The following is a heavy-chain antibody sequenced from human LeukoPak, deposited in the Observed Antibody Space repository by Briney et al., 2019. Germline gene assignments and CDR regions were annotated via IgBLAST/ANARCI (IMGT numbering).Heavy chain of an antibody. CDR3: AREECSIGVCYPSGY. Sequence: ASVKVSCRASGYSFTSYGISWVRQAPGQGLEWMGWISTYNANTNYALKLQGRVTLTTDTSTSTAYMELKSLRSDDTAVYYCAREECSIGVCYPSGYWGQGTLITVSS. CDR1: GYSFTSYG. CDR2: ISTYNANT. V-gene: IGHV1-18*01. J-gene: IGHJ4*02. D-gene: IGHD2-8*01.